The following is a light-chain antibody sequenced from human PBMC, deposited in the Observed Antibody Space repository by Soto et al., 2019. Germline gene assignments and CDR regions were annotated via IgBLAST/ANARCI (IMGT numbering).Light chain of an antibody. V-gene: IGKV3-15*01. CDR3: QQYNNWPPWT. CDR2: GAS. Sequence: EIVITQSPATLSVSPGERATLSCRVSQSVSSNLAWYQQKPGQAPRLLIYGASTRATGIPARFSGSGSGTEFTLTISSLQSEDFAVYYCQQYNNWPPWTFGQGTKVDI. CDR1: QSVSSN. J-gene: IGKJ1*01.